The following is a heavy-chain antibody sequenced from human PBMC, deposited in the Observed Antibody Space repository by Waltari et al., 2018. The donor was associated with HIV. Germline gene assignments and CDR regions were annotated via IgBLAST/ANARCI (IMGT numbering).Heavy chain of an antibody. Sequence: EVQLVESGGGLVKPGGSLRRSCAASGFTFSRYSMTWVRQDPGKGLGWVSSISSSSSYIYYADSVKGRFTISRDNAKNSLYLQMNSLRAEDTAVYYCARVFSYSGVSYYFDYWGQGTLVTVSS. J-gene: IGHJ4*02. D-gene: IGHD2-15*01. V-gene: IGHV3-21*01. CDR1: GFTFSRYS. CDR3: ARVFSYSGVSYYFDY. CDR2: ISSSSSYI.